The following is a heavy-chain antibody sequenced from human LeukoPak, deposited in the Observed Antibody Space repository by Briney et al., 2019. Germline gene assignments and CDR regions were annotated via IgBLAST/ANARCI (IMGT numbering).Heavy chain of an antibody. D-gene: IGHD3-3*01. V-gene: IGHV1-69*05. Sequence: GASVKVSCKASGGTFSSYAISWVRQAPGQGLEWMGGIIPIFGTANYAQKFQGRVTITTDESTSTAYMELSSLRSEDTAVYYCARTRTFWSGVTKHYYYMDVWGKGTTVTVSS. CDR2: IIPIFGTA. J-gene: IGHJ6*03. CDR1: GGTFSSYA. CDR3: ARTRTFWSGVTKHYYYMDV.